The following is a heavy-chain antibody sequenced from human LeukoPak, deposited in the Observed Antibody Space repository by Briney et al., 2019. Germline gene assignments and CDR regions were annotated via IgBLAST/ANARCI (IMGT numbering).Heavy chain of an antibody. Sequence: SETLSLTCAVYGGSFSGYYWSWIRQPPGKGLEWIGEINHSGSTNYNPFLKSRVTISVDTSKNQFSLKLSSVTAADTAVYYCARGRSQRAYYYGSGSPNDNDYWGQGTLVTVSS. CDR1: GGSFSGYY. V-gene: IGHV4-34*01. CDR3: ARGRSQRAYYYGSGSPNDNDY. CDR2: INHSGST. J-gene: IGHJ4*02. D-gene: IGHD3-10*01.